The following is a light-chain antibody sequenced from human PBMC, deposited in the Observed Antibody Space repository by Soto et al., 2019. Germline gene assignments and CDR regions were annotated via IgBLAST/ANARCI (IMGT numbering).Light chain of an antibody. J-gene: IGLJ2*01. CDR1: SNDVGAFNY. CDR2: DVT. Sequence: QSALTQPASVSGSAGPSITISCTGTSNDVGAFNYVSWYHQHPGKAPKLLIYDVTYRPSGVSNRFSGSKSGNTASLTISGLRAEDEPDYYCSSYTRDSTLIFGGGTKLTVL. V-gene: IGLV2-14*01. CDR3: SSYTRDSTLI.